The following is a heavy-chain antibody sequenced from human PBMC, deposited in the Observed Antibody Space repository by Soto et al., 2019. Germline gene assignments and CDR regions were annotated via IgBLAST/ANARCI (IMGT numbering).Heavy chain of an antibody. D-gene: IGHD4-17*01. Sequence: QVQLVESGGGVVQPGRSLRLSCAASGFTFSSYAMHWVRQAPGKGLEWVAVISYDGSNKYYADSVKGRFTISRDNSKNTLYLQMNSLRAEDTAVYYCASPSVAYGDYASFDYWGQGTLVTVSS. J-gene: IGHJ4*02. V-gene: IGHV3-30-3*01. CDR1: GFTFSSYA. CDR3: ASPSVAYGDYASFDY. CDR2: ISYDGSNK.